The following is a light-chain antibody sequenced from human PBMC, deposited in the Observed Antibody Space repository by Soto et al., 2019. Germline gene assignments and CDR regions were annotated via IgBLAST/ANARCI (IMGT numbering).Light chain of an antibody. Sequence: QPVLTQPPSASGTPGQRVTISCSGSSSNLGSNYVFWYQQLPGAAPKLLIYNNNQRPSGVPDRFSGSKSGTSASLAISGLRSEAEADYYCAAWDDSLSGVVFGVGTKLTVL. CDR3: AAWDDSLSGVV. CDR2: NNN. J-gene: IGLJ2*01. CDR1: SSNLGSNY. V-gene: IGLV1-47*02.